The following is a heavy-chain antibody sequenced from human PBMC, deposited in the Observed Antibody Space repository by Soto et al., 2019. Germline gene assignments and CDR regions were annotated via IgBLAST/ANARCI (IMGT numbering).Heavy chain of an antibody. J-gene: IGHJ5*02. CDR2: ISSGSSYI. Sequence: GGSLRLSCAASGFTFSRYSMNWVRQAPGKGLEWVSSISSGSSYIYYADSVKGRFTISRDNAKNSLYLQMNNLRAEDTAVYYCARDRGTVPGTFWFDPWGQGTLVTVSS. V-gene: IGHV3-21*01. CDR3: ARDRGTVPGTFWFDP. D-gene: IGHD6-19*01. CDR1: GFTFSRYS.